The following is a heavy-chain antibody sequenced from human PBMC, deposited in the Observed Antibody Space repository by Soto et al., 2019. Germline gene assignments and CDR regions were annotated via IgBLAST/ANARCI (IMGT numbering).Heavy chain of an antibody. Sequence: QITLKESGPTLVKPTQTLTLTCTFSGFSLSTSGVGVGWIRQPPGKALEWLALMYLDVDNRYSPSLKSRLTITKDTSKNQVVLIMTNMDPGDTATYYCAHTPSYCSGGSCYSGVDYWGQGTLVTFSS. D-gene: IGHD2-15*01. CDR3: AHTPSYCSGGSCYSGVDY. CDR1: GFSLSTSGVG. V-gene: IGHV2-5*02. CDR2: MYLDVDN. J-gene: IGHJ4*02.